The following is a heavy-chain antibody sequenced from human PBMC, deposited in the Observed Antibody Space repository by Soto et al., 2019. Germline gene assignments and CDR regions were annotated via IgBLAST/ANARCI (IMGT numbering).Heavy chain of an antibody. CDR1: CGSFSGYY. D-gene: IGHD4-17*01. CDR2: INHSGST. V-gene: IGHV4-34*01. Sequence: SETLSLTCAVYCGSFSGYYWSWIRQPPGKGLEWIGEINHSGSTNYNPSLKSRVTISVDTSKNQFSLKLSSVTAADTAVYYCARGPRGRTVTSYYYYYGMDVWGQGTTVTVS. CDR3: ARGPRGRTVTSYYYYYGMDV. J-gene: IGHJ6*02.